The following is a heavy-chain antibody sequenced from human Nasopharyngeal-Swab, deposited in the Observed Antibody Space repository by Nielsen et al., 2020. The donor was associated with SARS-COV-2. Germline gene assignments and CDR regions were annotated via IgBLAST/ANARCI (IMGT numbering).Heavy chain of an antibody. CDR2: ISGSGGST. D-gene: IGHD4/OR15-4a*01. CDR1: GFTFSSYA. CDR3: AKDGGLTTFPYYYYYGMDV. Sequence: ETLSLTSAASGFTFSSYAMSWVRQAPGKGLEWVSAISGSGGSTYYADSVKGRFTISRDNSKNTLYLQMNSLRAEDTAVYYCAKDGGLTTFPYYYYYGMDVWGQGTTVTVSS. J-gene: IGHJ6*02. V-gene: IGHV3-23*01.